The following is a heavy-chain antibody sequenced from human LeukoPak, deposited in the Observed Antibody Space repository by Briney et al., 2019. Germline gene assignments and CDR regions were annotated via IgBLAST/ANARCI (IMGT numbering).Heavy chain of an antibody. CDR1: GFTFSSYA. D-gene: IGHD3-22*01. CDR2: ISYDGSNK. Sequence: GRSLRLSCAASGFTFSSYAMHWVRQAPGKGLEWVAVISYDGSNKYYADSVKGRFTISRDNSKNTLYLQMNSLRAEDTAVYYCAGGYYDSSGYYYPLDYWGQGTLVTVSS. V-gene: IGHV3-30-3*01. J-gene: IGHJ4*02. CDR3: AGGYYDSSGYYYPLDY.